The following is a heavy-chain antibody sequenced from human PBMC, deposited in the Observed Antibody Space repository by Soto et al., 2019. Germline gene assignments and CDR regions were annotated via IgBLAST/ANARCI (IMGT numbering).Heavy chain of an antibody. D-gene: IGHD3-3*01. CDR3: ARANFWSGFYYYYMDV. J-gene: IGHJ6*03. CDR1: GFTFSSYW. CDR2: INSDGSST. V-gene: IGHV3-74*01. Sequence: GGSLRLSCAASGFTFSSYWMHWVRQAPGKGLVWVSRINSDGSSTSYADSVKGRFTISRDNAKNTLYLQMNSLRAEDTAVYYCARANFWSGFYYYYMDVWGKGTTVTVSS.